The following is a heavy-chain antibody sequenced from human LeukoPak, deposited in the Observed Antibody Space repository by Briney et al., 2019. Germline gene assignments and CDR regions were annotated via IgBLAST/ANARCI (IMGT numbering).Heavy chain of an antibody. CDR3: ARGSSGIAAACTGCFDL. CDR2: INNSGST. D-gene: IGHD6-13*01. Sequence: SETLSLTCAVYGGSFSGYYWSWIRQPAGKGLEWIGEINNSGSTNYNPSLKSRVTISVDTSKNQFSLKLSSVTAADTAVYYCARGSSGIAAACTGCFDLWGQGTLVTVSS. J-gene: IGHJ5*02. V-gene: IGHV4-34*01. CDR1: GGSFSGYY.